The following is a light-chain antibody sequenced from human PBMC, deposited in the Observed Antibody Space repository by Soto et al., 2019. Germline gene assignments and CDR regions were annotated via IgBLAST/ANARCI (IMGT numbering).Light chain of an antibody. CDR3: GSYTGSIYV. J-gene: IGLJ1*01. CDR1: SSDVGGYKF. V-gene: IGLV2-14*01. CDR2: KVS. Sequence: SALTQPASVSGSPGQSITISCTGTSSDVGGYKFVSWYQQHPGKAPKLMIYKVSNRPSGVSSRFSGSKSGNTASLTISGLQAEDEADYYCGSYTGSIYVFGTGTKVTVL.